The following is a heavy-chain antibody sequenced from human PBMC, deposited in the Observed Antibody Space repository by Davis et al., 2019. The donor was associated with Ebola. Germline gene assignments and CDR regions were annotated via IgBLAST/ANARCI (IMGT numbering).Heavy chain of an antibody. J-gene: IGHJ5*02. V-gene: IGHV1-8*01. CDR2: MNPNSANT. CDR1: GYTFTNYD. CDR3: AKGGPADH. Sequence: AASVKVSCKASGYTFTNYDVHWVRQGTGQGLEWIGWMNPNSANTGYGQKFQGRVILTRNTSTNTAYLELHSLRSDDTAVYYCAKGGPADHWGQGTLVTVSS.